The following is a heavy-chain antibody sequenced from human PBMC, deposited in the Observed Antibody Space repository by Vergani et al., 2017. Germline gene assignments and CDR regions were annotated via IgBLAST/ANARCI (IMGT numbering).Heavy chain of an antibody. Sequence: EVQLVESGGGLVKPGGSLRLSCAASGFTFSSYSMNWVRQAPGKGLEWVSYISSSSSTIYYADSVKGRFTISRDNAKNSLYLQMNSLRAEDTSVYYCARVGGYYSYYFDYWGQGTLVTVSS. V-gene: IGHV3-48*01. CDR2: ISSSSSTI. D-gene: IGHD3-22*01. J-gene: IGHJ4*02. CDR1: GFTFSSYS. CDR3: ARVGGYYSYYFDY.